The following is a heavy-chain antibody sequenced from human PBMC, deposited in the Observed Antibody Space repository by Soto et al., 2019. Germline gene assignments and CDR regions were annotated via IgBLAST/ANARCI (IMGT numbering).Heavy chain of an antibody. V-gene: IGHV1-69*06. D-gene: IGHD2-15*01. CDR3: ARYCRGGSCSHAPDCYYGMDV. CDR1: GGTFSSYA. J-gene: IGHJ6*02. CDR2: IIPIFGTA. Sequence: QVQLVQSGAEVKKPGSSVKVSCKASGGTFSSYAISWVRQAPGQGLEWMGGIIPIFGTANYAQKFQGRVTITADKSTSTAYMELSSLRSEDTAVYYCARYCRGGSCSHAPDCYYGMDVWGQGTTVSVSS.